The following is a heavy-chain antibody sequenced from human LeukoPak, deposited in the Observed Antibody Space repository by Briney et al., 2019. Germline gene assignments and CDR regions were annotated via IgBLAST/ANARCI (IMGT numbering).Heavy chain of an antibody. V-gene: IGHV1-69*13. D-gene: IGHD3-9*01. Sequence: SVKVSCKASGGTFSSYAISWVRQAPGQGLEWMGGIIPIFGTANYAQKFQGRVTITADESTSTAYMELSSLRSEDTAVYYCARAPIYYDILTGYYDDKTYFDYWGQGTLVTVSP. J-gene: IGHJ4*02. CDR3: ARAPIYYDILTGYYDDKTYFDY. CDR1: GGTFSSYA. CDR2: IIPIFGTA.